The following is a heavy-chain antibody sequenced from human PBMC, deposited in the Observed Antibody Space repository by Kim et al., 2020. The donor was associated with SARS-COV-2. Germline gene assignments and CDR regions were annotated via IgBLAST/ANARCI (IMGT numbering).Heavy chain of an antibody. CDR1: GFTFSSYA. V-gene: IGHV3-23*01. J-gene: IGHJ4*02. D-gene: IGHD5-18*01. CDR2: ISGSGGST. CDR3: GKPPWGGWLQEGY. Sequence: GGSLRLSCAASGFTFSSYAMSWVRQAPGKGLEWVSAISGSGGSTYYADSVKGRFTISRDNSKNTLYLQMNSLRAEDTAGYYCGKPPWGGWLQEGYWGQGTLVTVSS.